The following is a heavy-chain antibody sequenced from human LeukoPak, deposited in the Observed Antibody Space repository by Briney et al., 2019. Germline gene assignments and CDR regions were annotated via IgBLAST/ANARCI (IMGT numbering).Heavy chain of an antibody. CDR3: AKPNKIYSYGSPFDY. D-gene: IGHD5-18*01. CDR1: GFTFDDYT. J-gene: IGHJ4*02. CDR2: ISWDGGST. V-gene: IGHV3-43*01. Sequence: GGSLRLSCAASGFTFDDYTMHWVRQAPGKGLEWVSLISWDGGSTYYADSVKGRFTISRDNSKNSLYLQMNSLRTEDTALYYCAKPNKIYSYGSPFDYWGQGTLVTVSS.